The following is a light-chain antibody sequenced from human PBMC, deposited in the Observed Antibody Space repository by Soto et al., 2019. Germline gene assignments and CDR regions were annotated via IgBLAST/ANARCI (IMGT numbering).Light chain of an antibody. V-gene: IGKV1-6*01. CDR1: QGIRDD. CDR3: LQDYTYPRT. Sequence: AIPMTQSPSSLSASVGDRVTITCRASQGIRDDLGWYQQKPGKAPKLLIYAASSLQSGVPSRFSGSGSGTDFTLTISSLQPEDFATYYCLQDYTYPRTFGQGTKVEIK. J-gene: IGKJ1*01. CDR2: AAS.